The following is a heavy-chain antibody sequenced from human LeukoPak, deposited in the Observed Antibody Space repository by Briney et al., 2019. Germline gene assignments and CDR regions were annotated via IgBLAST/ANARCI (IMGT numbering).Heavy chain of an antibody. CDR3: ASGRTYTRYYYYYMDV. Sequence: PSETLSLTCTVSGGSISSGSYYWSWIRQPAGKGLEWIGRIYTSGSTNYNPSLKSRVTISVDTSKNQFSLKLSSVTAADTAVYYCASGRTYTRYYYYYMDVWGKGTTVTVSS. J-gene: IGHJ6*03. V-gene: IGHV4-61*02. CDR2: IYTSGST. D-gene: IGHD1-1*01. CDR1: GGSISSGSYY.